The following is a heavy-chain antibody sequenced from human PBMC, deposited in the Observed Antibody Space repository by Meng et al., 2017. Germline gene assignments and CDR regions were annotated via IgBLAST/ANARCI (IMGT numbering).Heavy chain of an antibody. CDR3: ARGHCSSTSCFEIDY. Sequence: ASVKVSCKASEDTFTSYAIHWVRQAPGHRPEWMGWINGGNGDTSYSQKFQGRVTMTRDTSISTAYMELSRLRSDDTAVYYCARGHCSSTSCFEIDYWGQGTLVTVSS. D-gene: IGHD2-2*01. J-gene: IGHJ4*02. V-gene: IGHV1-3*01. CDR1: EDTFTSYA. CDR2: INGGNGDT.